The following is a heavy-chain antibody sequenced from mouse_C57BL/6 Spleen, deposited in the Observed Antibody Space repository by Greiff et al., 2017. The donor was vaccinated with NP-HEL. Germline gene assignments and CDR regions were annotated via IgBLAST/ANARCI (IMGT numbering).Heavy chain of an antibody. J-gene: IGHJ2*01. Sequence: EVQLQQSGAELVRPGASVKLSCTASGFNIKDDYMHWVKQRPEQGLEWIGWIDPENGDTEYASKFQGKATITADTSSNTAYLQLSSLTSEDTAVYYCTTVDDGSSGVYFDYWGQGTTLTVSS. CDR2: IDPENGDT. CDR3: TTVDDGSSGVYFDY. D-gene: IGHD1-1*01. V-gene: IGHV14-4*01. CDR1: GFNIKDDY.